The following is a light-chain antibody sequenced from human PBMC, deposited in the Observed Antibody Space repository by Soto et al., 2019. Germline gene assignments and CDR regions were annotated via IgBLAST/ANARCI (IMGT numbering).Light chain of an antibody. CDR2: DAS. Sequence: EIVLTQSPATLSLSPGERATLSCRASQSVSSYLDWYQQKPGQAPRLLIYDASNRATGIPARFSGSGSGTDCTLTISSLEPEDVAVYYCQQRSNWPRYTFGQGTKLEIK. V-gene: IGKV3-11*01. CDR3: QQRSNWPRYT. CDR1: QSVSSY. J-gene: IGKJ2*01.